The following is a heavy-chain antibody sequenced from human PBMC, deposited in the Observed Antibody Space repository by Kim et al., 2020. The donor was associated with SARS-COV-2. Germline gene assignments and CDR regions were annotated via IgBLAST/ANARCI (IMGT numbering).Heavy chain of an antibody. D-gene: IGHD6-19*01. J-gene: IGHJ4*02. CDR3: ARDSGYSSGWSFDY. Sequence: YAQGFTERFVVSMDTSVSTAYLQISSLKAEDTAVYYCARDSGYSSGWSFDYWGQGTLVTVSS. V-gene: IGHV7-4-1*02.